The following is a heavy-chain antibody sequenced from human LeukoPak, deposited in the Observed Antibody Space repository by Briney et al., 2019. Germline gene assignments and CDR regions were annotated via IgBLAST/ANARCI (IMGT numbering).Heavy chain of an antibody. CDR3: ARENWLLDY. CDR1: GGSFSGYY. V-gene: IGHV4-34*01. D-gene: IGHD3-22*01. Sequence: PSETLSLTCAVYGGSFSGYYWSWIRQPPGKGLEWIGEINHGGSTNYNPSLKSRVTISVGTSKNQFSLKLSSVTAADTAVYYCARENWLLDYWGQGTLVTVSS. CDR2: INHGGST. J-gene: IGHJ4*02.